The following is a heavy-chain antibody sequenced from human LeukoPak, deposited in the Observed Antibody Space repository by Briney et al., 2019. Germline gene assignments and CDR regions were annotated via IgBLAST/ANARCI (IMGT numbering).Heavy chain of an antibody. CDR2: IYYSGST. V-gene: IGHV4-61*01. D-gene: IGHD1-14*01. CDR1: GGSISSSYY. CDR3: ARDRNRNWFDP. J-gene: IGHJ5*02. Sequence: RASETLSLTCAVSGGSISSSYYWSWIRQPPGKGLEWIGYIYYSGSTNYNPSLKSRVTISVDTSKNQFSLKLSSVTAADTAVYYCARDRNRNWFDPWGQGTLVTVSS.